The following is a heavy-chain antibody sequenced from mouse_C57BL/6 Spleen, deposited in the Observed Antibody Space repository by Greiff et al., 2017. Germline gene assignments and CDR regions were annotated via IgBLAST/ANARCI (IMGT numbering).Heavy chain of an antibody. J-gene: IGHJ4*01. Sequence: VQVVESGAELMKPGASVKLSCKATGYTFTGYWIEWVKQRPGHGLEWIGEILPGSGSTNYNEKFKGKATFTADTSSNTAYMQLSSLTTEDSAIYYCARSPLTTVVATRAMDYWGQGTSVTVSS. V-gene: IGHV1-9*01. CDR3: ARSPLTTVVATRAMDY. CDR2: ILPGSGST. CDR1: GYTFTGYW. D-gene: IGHD1-1*01.